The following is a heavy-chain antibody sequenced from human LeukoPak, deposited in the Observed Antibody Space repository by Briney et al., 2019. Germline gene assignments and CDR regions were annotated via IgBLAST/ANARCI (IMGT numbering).Heavy chain of an antibody. Sequence: PGGSLRPSCAASGFTFSNYAMSWVRRAPGRGLEWLSAISSSGGSTNYADSVKGRFNISRDNSKNTLRLQMNTLRTTATAVFLCARQLGYCSDGSCYFDYWGQGTLVTVSS. V-gene: IGHV3-23*01. CDR3: ARQLGYCSDGSCYFDY. CDR2: ISSSGGST. CDR1: GFTFSNYA. D-gene: IGHD2-15*01. J-gene: IGHJ4*02.